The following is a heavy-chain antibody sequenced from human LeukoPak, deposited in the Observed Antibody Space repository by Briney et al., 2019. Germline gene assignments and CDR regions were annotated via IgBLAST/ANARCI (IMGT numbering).Heavy chain of an antibody. D-gene: IGHD2-21*01. CDR3: ARQYCGGDCYSLGSDYYYMDV. Sequence: SETLSLTCAVYGGSFSGYYWSWIRQPPGKGLEWIGSIYHSGSTYYNPSLKSRVTISVDTSKDQFSLKLSSVTAADTAVYYCARQYCGGDCYSLGSDYYYMDVWAKGPRSPSP. CDR1: GGSFSGYY. J-gene: IGHJ6*03. V-gene: IGHV4-34*01. CDR2: IYHSGST.